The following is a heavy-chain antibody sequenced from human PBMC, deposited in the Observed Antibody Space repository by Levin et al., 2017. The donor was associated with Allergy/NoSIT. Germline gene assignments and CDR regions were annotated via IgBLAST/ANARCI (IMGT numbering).Heavy chain of an antibody. J-gene: IGHJ5*02. CDR3: ARDWPEYSSSSGWFDP. Sequence: SETLSLTCTVSGGSISSGGYYWSWIRQHPGKGLEWIGYIYYSGSTYYNPSLKSRVTISVDTSKNQFSLKLSSVTAADTAVYYCARDWPEYSSSSGWFDPWGQGTLVTVSS. CDR1: GGSISSGGYY. V-gene: IGHV4-31*03. D-gene: IGHD6-6*01. CDR2: IYYSGST.